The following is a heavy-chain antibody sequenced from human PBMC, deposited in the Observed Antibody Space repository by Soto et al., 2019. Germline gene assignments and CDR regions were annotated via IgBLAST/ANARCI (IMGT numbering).Heavy chain of an antibody. CDR2: INAGNGNT. D-gene: IGHD3-10*01. Sequence: QVQLVQSGAELKKPGASVKVSCKASGYTFTSYAIHWVRQAPGHRLEWMGWINAGNGNTKSSQKFQVRVTITRDTSASKEYMALRSLRSEDTAVYYCARVGVRWFSESNNWFDPWGQGTLVTVSS. V-gene: IGHV1-3*01. CDR3: ARVGVRWFSESNNWFDP. J-gene: IGHJ5*02. CDR1: GYTFTSYA.